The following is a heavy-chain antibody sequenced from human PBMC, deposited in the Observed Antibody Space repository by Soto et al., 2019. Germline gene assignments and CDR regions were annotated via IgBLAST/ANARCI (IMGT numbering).Heavy chain of an antibody. CDR1: GGSLRGYS. J-gene: IGHJ4*02. CDR3: ARAGYNIDY. Sequence: SQTLSLTCTVSGGSLRGYSWSWIRQSPGKGLKWIGYVYSGGGTNYNPSLKSRVTISVDTSKNQFSLKLSSVTAADTAVYYCARAGYNIDYWGQGTLVTVSS. D-gene: IGHD5-12*01. CDR2: VYSGGGT. V-gene: IGHV4-59*01.